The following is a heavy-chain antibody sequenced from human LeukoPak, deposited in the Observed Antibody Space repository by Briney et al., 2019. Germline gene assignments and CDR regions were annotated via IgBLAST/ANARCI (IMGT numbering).Heavy chain of an antibody. CDR3: ARPLDFWSGYYTGNDAFDI. J-gene: IGHJ3*02. D-gene: IGHD3-3*01. CDR1: GGTFSSYA. CDR2: IIPIFGTA. Sequence: ASVKVSCKASGGTFSSYAISWVRQAPGQGLEWMGGIIPIFGTANYAQKFQGRVTITADESTSTAYMELSSLRSEDTAVYYCARPLDFWSGYYTGNDAFDIWGQGTMVTVSS. V-gene: IGHV1-69*13.